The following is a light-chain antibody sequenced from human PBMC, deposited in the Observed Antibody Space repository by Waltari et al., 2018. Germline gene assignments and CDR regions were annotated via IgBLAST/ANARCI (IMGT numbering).Light chain of an antibody. V-gene: IGLV2-14*01. J-gene: IGLJ3*02. Sequence: QSALTQPASVSGSPGQSITISCTGTSSDVGGYNYVSWYQQHPGKAPKLMIYEVSNRLSVLSNLFSGSKSGNTASLTISGLQAEDEADYYCSSYTTSSTVVFGGGTKLTVL. CDR1: SSDVGGYNY. CDR3: SSYTTSSTVV. CDR2: EVS.